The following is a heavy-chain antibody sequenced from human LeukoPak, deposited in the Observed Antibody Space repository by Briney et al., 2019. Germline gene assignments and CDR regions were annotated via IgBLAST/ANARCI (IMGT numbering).Heavy chain of an antibody. CDR2: IYHSGST. Sequence: SETLSLTCAVSGGSISSGGYSWSWIRQPPGKGLEWIGYIYHSGSTYYNPSLKSRVTISVDRSKNQFSLKLSSVTAADTAVYYCARGGVVATIWRQGTLVTVSS. V-gene: IGHV4-30-2*01. J-gene: IGHJ4*02. CDR1: GGSISSGGYS. CDR3: ARGGVVATI. D-gene: IGHD5-12*01.